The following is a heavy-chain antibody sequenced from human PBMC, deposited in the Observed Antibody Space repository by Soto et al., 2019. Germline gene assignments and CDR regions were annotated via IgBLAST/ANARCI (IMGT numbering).Heavy chain of an antibody. J-gene: IGHJ5*02. Sequence: QVQLVQSGAEVKKPGASVKVSCKASGYTFTSYDINWVRQATGQGLEWMGWMNPNSGNTGYAQKFQGRVTMTRNTSISTAYMELSSLRSEDTAVYYCARGGSIEQQLASNWFDPWCQGTLVTVSS. CDR3: ARGGSIEQQLASNWFDP. CDR1: GYTFTSYD. CDR2: MNPNSGNT. V-gene: IGHV1-8*01. D-gene: IGHD6-13*01.